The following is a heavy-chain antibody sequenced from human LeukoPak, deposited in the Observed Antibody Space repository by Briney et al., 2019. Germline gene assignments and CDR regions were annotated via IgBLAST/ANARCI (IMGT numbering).Heavy chain of an antibody. D-gene: IGHD6-13*01. CDR3: ASLAAAGTNFDY. CDR1: GFPFNRFW. CDR2: ISYDGSNK. J-gene: IGHJ4*02. Sequence: GGSLRLSCAASGFPFNRFWMSWVRQAPGKGLEWVAVISYDGSNKYYADSVKGRFTISRDNSKNTLYLQMNSLRAEDTAVYYCASLAAAGTNFDYWGQGTLVTVSS. V-gene: IGHV3-30*03.